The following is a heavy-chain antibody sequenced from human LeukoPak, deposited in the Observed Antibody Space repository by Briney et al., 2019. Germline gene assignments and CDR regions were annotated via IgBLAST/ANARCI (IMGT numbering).Heavy chain of an antibody. J-gene: IGHJ4*02. CDR1: GFTFSSYA. V-gene: IGHV3-23*01. CDR2: ISNTGERT. Sequence: GGSLRLSCAASGFTFSSYAMTWVRQAPGKGLEWVSSISNTGERTYYADSVKGRFTILRENSKNTVFLEMNTLRADDTALYHCVKSRAASIWYSLGDYWGQGSLVTVS. D-gene: IGHD2-21*02. CDR3: VKSRAASIWYSLGDY.